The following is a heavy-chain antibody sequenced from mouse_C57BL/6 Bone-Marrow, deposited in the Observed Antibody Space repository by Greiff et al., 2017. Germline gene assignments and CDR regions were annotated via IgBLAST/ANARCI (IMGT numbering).Heavy chain of an antibody. J-gene: IGHJ4*01. CDR1: GFTFSDFY. Sequence: EVHLVESGGGLVQSGRSLRLSCATSGFTFSDFYMEWVRQAPGKGLEWISASRNKANDYTTEYSASVKGRFIVSRDTSQSILYLEMNALRAEDTAIYYCAREYDYWGQGTSVTVSA. D-gene: IGHD2-3*01. CDR2: SRNKANDYTT. CDR3: AREYDY. V-gene: IGHV7-1*01.